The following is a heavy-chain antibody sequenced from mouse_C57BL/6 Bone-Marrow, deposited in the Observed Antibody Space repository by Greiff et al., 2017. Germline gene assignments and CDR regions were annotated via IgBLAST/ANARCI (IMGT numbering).Heavy chain of an antibody. Sequence: VQLKQSGAELVRPGASVKLSCTASGFNIKDDYMHWVKQRPEQGLEWIGWIDPENGDTEYASKFQGKATITADTSSNTADLQLSSLTSEDTAVYYCTTTAMYYWGQGTSGTLSS. CDR2: IDPENGDT. V-gene: IGHV14-4*01. J-gene: IGHJ4*01. CDR3: TTTAMYY. CDR1: GFNIKDDY.